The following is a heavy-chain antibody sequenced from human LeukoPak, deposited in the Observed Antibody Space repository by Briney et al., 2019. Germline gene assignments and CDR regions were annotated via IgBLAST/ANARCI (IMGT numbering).Heavy chain of an antibody. Sequence: SQTLSLTCAVSGGSISSGGYSWSWIRQPPGKGLEWIGYIYHSGSTNYNPSLKSRVTISVDTSKNQFSLKLSSVTAADTAVYYCASGEGYNLDFDYWGQGTLVTVSS. CDR1: GGSISSGGYS. D-gene: IGHD5-24*01. J-gene: IGHJ4*02. CDR2: IYHSGST. V-gene: IGHV4-30-2*02. CDR3: ASGEGYNLDFDY.